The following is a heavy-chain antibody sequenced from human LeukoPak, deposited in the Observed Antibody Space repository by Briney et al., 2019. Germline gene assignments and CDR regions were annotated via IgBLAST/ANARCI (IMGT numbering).Heavy chain of an antibody. J-gene: IGHJ4*02. V-gene: IGHV3-7*01. Sequence: GGSLRLSCVASGLTFSNFWMSWVRQAPGKGLEWVANIKVDGSEKYYADSAKGRFTISRDNARNSLYLQMNSLSAEDTAVYYCARWRPPYGYSYGYNDYWGQGTPVTVSS. CDR3: ARWRPPYGYSYGYNDY. CDR1: GLTFSNFW. D-gene: IGHD5-18*01. CDR2: IKVDGSEK.